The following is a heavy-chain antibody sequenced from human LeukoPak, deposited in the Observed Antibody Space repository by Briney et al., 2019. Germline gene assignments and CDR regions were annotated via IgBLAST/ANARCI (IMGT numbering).Heavy chain of an antibody. D-gene: IGHD2-15*01. CDR1: GFTFGSYA. Sequence: GGSLRLSCAASGFTFGSYAMSWVRQAPGKGLEWVSVIYSGGSTYYADSVKGRFTISRDNSKNTLYLQMNSLRAEDTAVYYCAKFCSGGSCFLLPIWGQGTLVTVSS. V-gene: IGHV3-23*03. J-gene: IGHJ4*02. CDR3: AKFCSGGSCFLLPI. CDR2: IYSGGST.